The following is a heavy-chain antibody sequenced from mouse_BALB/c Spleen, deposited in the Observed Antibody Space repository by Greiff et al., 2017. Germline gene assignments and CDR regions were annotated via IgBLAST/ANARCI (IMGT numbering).Heavy chain of an antibody. D-gene: IGHD1-1*01. V-gene: IGHV1-7*01. Sequence: VQVVESGAELAKPGASVKMSCKASGYTFTSYWMHWVKQRPGQGLEWIGYINPSTGYTEYNQKFKDKATLTADKSSSTAYMQLSSLTSEDSAVYYCARGGNYYGSSYGWYFDVWGAGTTVTVSS. CDR3: ARGGNYYGSSYGWYFDV. CDR2: INPSTGYT. CDR1: GYTFTSYW. J-gene: IGHJ1*01.